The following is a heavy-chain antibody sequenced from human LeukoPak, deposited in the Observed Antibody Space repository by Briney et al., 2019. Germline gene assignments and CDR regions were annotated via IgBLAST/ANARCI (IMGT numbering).Heavy chain of an antibody. CDR3: ARWPLAAAGNYYFDY. V-gene: IGHV4-34*01. J-gene: IGHJ4*02. Sequence: PSETLSLTCAVYGGSFSGYYWSWIRQPPGKGLEWIGEINHSGSTNYNPSLKSRVTISVDTSRNQFPLKLSSVTAADTAVYFCARWPLAAAGNYYFDYWGQGTLVTVSS. D-gene: IGHD6-13*01. CDR1: GGSFSGYY. CDR2: INHSGST.